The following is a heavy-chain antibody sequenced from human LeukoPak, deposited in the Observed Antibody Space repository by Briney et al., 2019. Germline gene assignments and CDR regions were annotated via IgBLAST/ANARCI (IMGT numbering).Heavy chain of an antibody. Sequence: GGTLRLSRAASGFTFNSYGMSWVRQAPGEGLEWVSAISGSGGSTYYADSVKGRFTISRDSSKNTLYLQMNSLRPEDTAVYYCARARPSMWIDYWGQGTLVTVSS. CDR1: GFTFNSYG. V-gene: IGHV3-23*01. D-gene: IGHD5-12*01. J-gene: IGHJ4*02. CDR2: ISGSGGST. CDR3: ARARPSMWIDY.